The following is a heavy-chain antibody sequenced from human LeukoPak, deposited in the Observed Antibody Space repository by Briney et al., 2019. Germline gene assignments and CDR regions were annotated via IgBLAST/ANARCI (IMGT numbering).Heavy chain of an antibody. CDR3: ARGRATYY. D-gene: IGHD1-26*01. CDR1: GGSFSGYY. CDR2: INHSGST. J-gene: IGHJ4*02. V-gene: IGHV4-34*01. Sequence: MPSETLSLTCAVYGGSFSGYYWSWIRQPPGKGLAWIGEINHSGSTNYNPSLKSRVTISVDTSKNQFSLKLSSVTAADTAVYYCARGRATYYWGQGTLVTVSS.